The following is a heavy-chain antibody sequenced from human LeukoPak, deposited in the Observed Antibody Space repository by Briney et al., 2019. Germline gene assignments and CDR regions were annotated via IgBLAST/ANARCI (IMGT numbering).Heavy chain of an antibody. CDR1: GFTFSSYS. D-gene: IGHD3-22*01. Sequence: GGSLRLSCAASGFTFSSYSMNWVRQAPGKGLEWVSYISSSSSTIYYADSVKGRFTISRDNAKNSLYLQMNSLRAEDTAVYYCAREGVYYDSSGYGGDAFDIWGQGTMVTVSS. J-gene: IGHJ3*02. V-gene: IGHV3-48*01. CDR3: AREGVYYDSSGYGGDAFDI. CDR2: ISSSSSTI.